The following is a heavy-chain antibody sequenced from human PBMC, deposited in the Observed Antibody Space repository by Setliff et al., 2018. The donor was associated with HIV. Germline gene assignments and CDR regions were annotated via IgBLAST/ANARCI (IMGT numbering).Heavy chain of an antibody. CDR3: ARETGQFLL. D-gene: IGHD2-21*01. CDR2: IQHDGTT. Sequence: GGSLRLSCATSGFNVTSNYMDWVRQAPGRGLEWVSGIQHDGTTYDADSVKGRFSVSRDMSRNILYLQMHDLTAEDSALYYCARETGQFLLWGPGTLVTVSS. V-gene: IGHV3-66*01. J-gene: IGHJ4*02. CDR1: GFNVTSNY.